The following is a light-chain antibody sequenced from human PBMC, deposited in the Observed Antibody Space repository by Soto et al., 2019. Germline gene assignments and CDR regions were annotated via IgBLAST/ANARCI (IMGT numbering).Light chain of an antibody. Sequence: EVVLTQAPGTLSLSRGERATLSCRASQSVSSSYVAWYQQKPGQAPRQLIYGASSRATGIPDRFSGSGSGTDFTLTITRLEAEDFAVYYCQHYRTSFGGGTRVEIK. J-gene: IGKJ4*01. V-gene: IGKV3-20*01. CDR3: QHYRTS. CDR2: GAS. CDR1: QSVSSSY.